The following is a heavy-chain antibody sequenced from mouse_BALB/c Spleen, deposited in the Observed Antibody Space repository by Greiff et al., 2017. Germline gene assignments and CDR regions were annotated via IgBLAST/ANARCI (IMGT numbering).Heavy chain of an antibody. CDR1: GYTFTDYA. CDR3: AKGDDAMDY. CDR2: ISTYYGNT. V-gene: IGHV1-67*01. J-gene: IGHJ4*01. Sequence: VQLQQSGPELVRPGVSVKISCKGSGYTFTDYAMHWVKQSHAKILEWIGVISTYYGNTNYNQKFKGKATMTVDKSSSTAYMELARLTSEDSAIYYCAKGDDAMDYWGQGTSVTVSS.